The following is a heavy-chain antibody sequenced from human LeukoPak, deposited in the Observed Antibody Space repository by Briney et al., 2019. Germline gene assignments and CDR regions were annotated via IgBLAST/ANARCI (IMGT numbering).Heavy chain of an antibody. Sequence: GGSLRLSCAASGFTFGSCWMNWVRQTPGKGLEWVANINQDGSQKFYVDSVKGRFTISRDNADNSLYLQMNSLRAEDTAVYYCAKRHRSRSYYFDYWGQGTLVTVSS. V-gene: IGHV3-7*01. CDR3: AKRHRSRSYYFDY. CDR2: INQDGSQK. D-gene: IGHD4-17*01. J-gene: IGHJ4*02. CDR1: GFTFGSCW.